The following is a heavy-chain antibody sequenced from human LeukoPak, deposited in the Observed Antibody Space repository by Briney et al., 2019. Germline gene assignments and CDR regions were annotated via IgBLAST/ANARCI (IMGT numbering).Heavy chain of an antibody. J-gene: IGHJ4*02. CDR1: GFTFSSYE. D-gene: IGHD5-18*01. V-gene: IGHV3-7*04. Sequence: GGSLRLSCAASGFTFSSYEMNWVRQAPGKGLEWVASIDQYGRAKYYVDSVRGRFTFSRDNTKNSLHLQMSGLRAEDTAVYYCARADSYGSILDYWGQGTRVIDSS. CDR2: IDQYGRAK. CDR3: ARADSYGSILDY.